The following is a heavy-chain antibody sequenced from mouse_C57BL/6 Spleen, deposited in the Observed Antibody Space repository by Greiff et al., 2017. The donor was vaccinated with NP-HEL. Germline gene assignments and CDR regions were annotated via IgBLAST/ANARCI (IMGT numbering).Heavy chain of an antibody. CDR3: ARDYYGSSRYYYAMDY. CDR1: GYTFTSYW. D-gene: IGHD1-1*01. Sequence: VQLQQPGAELVRPGTSVKLSCKASGYTFTSYWMHWVKQRPGQGLERIGVIDPSDSYTNYNQKFKGKATLTVDTSSSTAYMQLSSLTSEDSAVYYCARDYYGSSRYYYAMDYWGQGTSVTVSS. CDR2: IDPSDSYT. V-gene: IGHV1-59*01. J-gene: IGHJ4*01.